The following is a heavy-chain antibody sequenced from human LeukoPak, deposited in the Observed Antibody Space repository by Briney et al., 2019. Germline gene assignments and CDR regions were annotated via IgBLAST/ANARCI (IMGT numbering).Heavy chain of an antibody. J-gene: IGHJ4*02. CDR2: MNPSSGDT. V-gene: IGHV1-8*01. Sequence: ASVKVSCKASGYTFISNDINWVRRAPGQGLEWMGWMNPSSGDTGYAQKFQGRINLTSDTSISTAYMELSSLTSEDTAVYYCVRGGSMVRLIDYWGQGTLVTVSS. CDR1: GYTFISND. CDR3: VRGGSMVRLIDY. D-gene: IGHD3-10*01.